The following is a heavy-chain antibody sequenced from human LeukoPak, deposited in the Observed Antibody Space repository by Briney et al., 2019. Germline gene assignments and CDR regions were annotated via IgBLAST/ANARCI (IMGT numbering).Heavy chain of an antibody. J-gene: IGHJ4*02. CDR2: MNPNSGNT. Sequence: ASVKVSCKASGGTFSSYAISWVRQAPGQGLEWMGWMNPNSGNTAYAQKFQGRVTMTRNTSISTAYMELSSLKSEDTAVYFCARADYDTSASTRKQIDYWGQGTLVTVSS. CDR1: GGTFSSYA. CDR3: ARADYDTSASTRKQIDY. V-gene: IGHV1-8*02. D-gene: IGHD3-22*01.